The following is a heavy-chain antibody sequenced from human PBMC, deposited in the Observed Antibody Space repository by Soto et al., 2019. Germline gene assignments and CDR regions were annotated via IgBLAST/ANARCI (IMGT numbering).Heavy chain of an antibody. CDR2: ISGSGGST. V-gene: IGHV3-23*01. CDR1: GFTFSSYA. Sequence: EVQLLESGGGLVQPGGSLRLSCAASGFTFSSYAMSWVRQAPGKGLEWVSAISGSGGSTYYADSVKGRFTISRDNSKNTLYLQMNSLSAEDTAVYYCAKDREVFEARMLDYWGQGTLVTVSS. J-gene: IGHJ4*02. D-gene: IGHD2-8*01. CDR3: AKDREVFEARMLDY.